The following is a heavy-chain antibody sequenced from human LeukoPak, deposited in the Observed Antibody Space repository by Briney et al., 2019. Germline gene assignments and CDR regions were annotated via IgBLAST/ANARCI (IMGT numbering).Heavy chain of an antibody. D-gene: IGHD5-24*01. CDR2: IKSDGTSP. Sequence: PGGSLRLSCAASEFLFSDYCMYWVRQAPGKGLVWVSRIKSDGTSPIYADSVKGRFTISRDNAKNSLYLQMNSLRVEDTAVYYCAKEGRSLQTYWGQGTLVTVSS. J-gene: IGHJ4*02. V-gene: IGHV3-74*01. CDR1: EFLFSDYC. CDR3: AKEGRSLQTY.